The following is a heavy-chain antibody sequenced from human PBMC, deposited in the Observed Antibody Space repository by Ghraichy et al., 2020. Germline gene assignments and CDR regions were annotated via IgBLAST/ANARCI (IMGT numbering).Heavy chain of an antibody. CDR2: TRDKTASYST. J-gene: IGHJ4*02. Sequence: GGSLRLSCAASGFSISDHFMDWVRQAPGKGLEWVGRTRDKTASYSTQYGASVKGRVIISRDESKNSVYLQMNTLKTEDTAVYYCARVKSSARWSFDLWGQGTLVTVSS. CDR3: ARVKSSARWSFDL. D-gene: IGHD5-24*01. V-gene: IGHV3-72*01. CDR1: GFSISDHF.